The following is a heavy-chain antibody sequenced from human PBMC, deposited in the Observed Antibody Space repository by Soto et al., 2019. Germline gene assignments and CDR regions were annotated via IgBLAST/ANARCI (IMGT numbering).Heavy chain of an antibody. Sequence: SETLSLTCTVSGGSISSYYWSWIRQPPGKGLEWIGYIYYSGSTNYNPSLKSRVTISVDTSKNQFSLKLSSVTAADTAVYYCARAVTGIAVPSWFDPWGQGTLVTVSS. J-gene: IGHJ5*02. CDR1: GGSISSYY. D-gene: IGHD6-19*01. CDR2: IYYSGST. V-gene: IGHV4-59*01. CDR3: ARAVTGIAVPSWFDP.